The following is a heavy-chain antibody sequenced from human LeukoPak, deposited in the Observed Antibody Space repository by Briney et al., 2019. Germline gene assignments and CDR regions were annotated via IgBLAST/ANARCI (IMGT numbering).Heavy chain of an antibody. J-gene: IGHJ4*02. CDR3: TRERPATIYFDY. Sequence: SETLSLTCTVSGGSISSYYWSWLRQPPGKGLEWLGYIYYSGSTNYNPSLKSRVPISVDTSKNQFSLKLSSVAAADTAVYYCTRERPATIYFDYWGQGTLVTVSS. CDR2: IYYSGST. CDR1: GGSISSYY. V-gene: IGHV4-59*01. D-gene: IGHD1-7*01.